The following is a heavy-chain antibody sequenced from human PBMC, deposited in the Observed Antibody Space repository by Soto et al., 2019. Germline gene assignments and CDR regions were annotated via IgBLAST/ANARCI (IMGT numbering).Heavy chain of an antibody. CDR3: ARATPAGSADF. Sequence: SLTCTVSGGSNIRDGYYWSWIRQHPGKGLEWIAYISYSGSSYSNPSLKSRVTISADTSKNQFSLRLTSVTAADTAVYFCARATPAGSADFWGQGTLVTAPQ. CDR2: ISYSGSS. J-gene: IGHJ4*02. D-gene: IGHD2-2*01. CDR1: GGSNIRDGYY. V-gene: IGHV4-31*03.